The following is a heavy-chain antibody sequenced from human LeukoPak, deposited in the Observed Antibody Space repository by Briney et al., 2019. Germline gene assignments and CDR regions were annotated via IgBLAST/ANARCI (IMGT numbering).Heavy chain of an antibody. CDR1: GGSITFGSYH. D-gene: IGHD6-19*01. CDR2: IYYSGST. J-gene: IGHJ4*02. CDR3: ARHLPHSSVNKRGPDY. V-gene: IGHV4-39*01. Sequence: SETLSLTCTVSGGSITFGSYHWGWIRQPPGKGLEWIGNIYYSGSTYYNPSLQSRVTISVDTSKNQFSLRLSSVTAADTAVYYCARHLPHSSVNKRGPDYWGQGTLVTVSS.